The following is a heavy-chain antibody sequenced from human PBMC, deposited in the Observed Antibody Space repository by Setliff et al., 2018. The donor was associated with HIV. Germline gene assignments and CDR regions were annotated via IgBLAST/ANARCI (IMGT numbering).Heavy chain of an antibody. V-gene: IGHV1-18*01. D-gene: IGHD6-13*01. CDR2: ISPYKDNT. J-gene: IGHJ4*02. CDR1: GYTFTSYG. CDR3: ATGSPSSSWDYHPLDY. Sequence: ASVKVSCKASGYTFTSYGISWVRQAPGQGLEWMGWISPYKDNTNYAQKLQGRVTMTTDTSTSTAYMELRSLRSDDTAVYYCATGSPSSSWDYHPLDYWGQGTLVTVSS.